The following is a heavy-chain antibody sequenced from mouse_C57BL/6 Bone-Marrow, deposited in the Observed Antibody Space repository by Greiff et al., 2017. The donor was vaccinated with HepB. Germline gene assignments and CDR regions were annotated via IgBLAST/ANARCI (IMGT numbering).Heavy chain of an antibody. CDR1: GYTFTDYY. CDR3: ARGPSLGMGDY. D-gene: IGHD6-2*01. V-gene: IGHV1-76*01. CDR2: IYPGSGNT. J-gene: IGHJ2*01. Sequence: QVQLKQSGAELVRPGASVKLSCKASGYTFTDYYINWVKQRPGRGLEWIARIYPGSGNTYYNEKFKGKATLTAEKSSSTAYMQLSSLTSEDSAVYFCARGPSLGMGDYWGQGTTLTVSS.